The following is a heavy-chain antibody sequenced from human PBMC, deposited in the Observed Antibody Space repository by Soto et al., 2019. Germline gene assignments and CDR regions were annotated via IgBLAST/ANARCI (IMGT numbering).Heavy chain of an antibody. CDR3: ARHSSSWPIFDY. J-gene: IGHJ4*02. Sequence: QVQLQESGPGLVKPSETLSLTCTVSGGSIGNSYWSWIRQSPGKGLEWIGYIYYSGSSNYNPSLKRRVPIPVDTSKNQFSLKLSSVTAADTAVYYCARHSSSWPIFDYWGQGTLVIVSS. CDR1: GGSIGNSY. V-gene: IGHV4-59*08. D-gene: IGHD6-13*01. CDR2: IYYSGSS.